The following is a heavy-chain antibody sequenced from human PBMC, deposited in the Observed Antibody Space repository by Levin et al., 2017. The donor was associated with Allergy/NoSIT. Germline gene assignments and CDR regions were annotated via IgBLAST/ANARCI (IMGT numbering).Heavy chain of an antibody. Sequence: ASVKVSCKASGYTFTTYFIHWVRQAPGQGLEWLGRINPSADTIHYAQKFQGRVTMTRDTSTSTVYMDLSSLRSEDTAVYYCATEEPGTCKFDFWGQGTLVTVSS. D-gene: IGHD1-26*01. V-gene: IGHV1-46*01. J-gene: IGHJ4*02. CDR1: GYTFTTYF. CDR2: INPSADTI. CDR3: ATEEPGTCKFDF.